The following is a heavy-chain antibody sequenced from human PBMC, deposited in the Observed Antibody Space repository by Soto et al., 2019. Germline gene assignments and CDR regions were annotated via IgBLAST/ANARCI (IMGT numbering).Heavy chain of an antibody. CDR1: GFSLSTSGVG. Sequence: QITLKESGPTLVKPTQTLTLTCTFSGFSLSTSGVGVGWIRQPPGKALEWLALIYLDDDKRYSPSLKSRLTITKDTSKNQVVLTMTNMDPVDTATYYCAHSWEVSKRYDFWSGYYAGWFDPWGQGTLVTVSS. CDR3: AHSWEVSKRYDFWSGYYAGWFDP. V-gene: IGHV2-5*02. CDR2: IYLDDDK. J-gene: IGHJ5*02. D-gene: IGHD3-3*01.